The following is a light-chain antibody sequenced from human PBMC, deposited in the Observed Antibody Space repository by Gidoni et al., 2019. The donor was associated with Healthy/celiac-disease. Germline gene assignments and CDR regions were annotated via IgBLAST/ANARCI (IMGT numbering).Light chain of an antibody. CDR1: QSVSSN. CDR2: GAS. CDR3: QQYNNWPLT. V-gene: IGKV3-15*01. Sequence: EIVMTQSPATLSVSPGERATLSCRASQSVSSNLAWYQQKPGQAPRLLIYGASTRATGIPARFRGSGSGTEFTLTISSLQSEDFAVYYCQQYNNWPLTCXGXTKVXIK. J-gene: IGKJ4*01.